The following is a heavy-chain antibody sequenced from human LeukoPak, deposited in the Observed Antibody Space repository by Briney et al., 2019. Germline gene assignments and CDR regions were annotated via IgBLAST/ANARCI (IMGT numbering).Heavy chain of an antibody. CDR1: GGSISSSSYY. D-gene: IGHD5-18*01. J-gene: IGHJ4*02. V-gene: IGHV4-39*01. Sequence: SETLSLTCTVSGGSISSSSYYWGWIRQPPGKGLEWIGSIYYSGSTYYNPSLKSRVTTSVDTSKNQFSLKLSSVTAADTAVYYCASSQDTAMVQWGQGTLVTVSS. CDR2: IYYSGST. CDR3: ASSQDTAMVQ.